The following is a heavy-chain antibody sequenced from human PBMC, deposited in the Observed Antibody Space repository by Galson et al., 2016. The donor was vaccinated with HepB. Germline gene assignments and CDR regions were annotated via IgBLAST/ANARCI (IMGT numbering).Heavy chain of an antibody. V-gene: IGHV3-9*01. CDR1: GLTFDDYA. J-gene: IGHJ6*02. CDR3: AKDLGNLNYYQLYGMDV. Sequence: SLRLSCAASGLTFDDYAMSWVRQSPGKGLEWVSTISWNSRRIDYADSVKGRFTISRDNAENSLHLQMNSLKIEDTALYYCAKDLGNLNYYQLYGMDVWGQGTTVTVSS. D-gene: IGHD2/OR15-2a*01. CDR2: ISWNSRRI.